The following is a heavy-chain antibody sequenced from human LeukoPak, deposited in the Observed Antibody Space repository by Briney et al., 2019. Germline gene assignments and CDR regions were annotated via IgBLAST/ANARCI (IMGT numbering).Heavy chain of an antibody. Sequence: KTSETLSLTCTVSGGSITNYYWTWIRQPPGKGLEWIGYIYHSGSTYYNPSLKSRVTISVDRSKNQFSLKLSSVTAADTAVYYCARGLVLNFDYWGQGTLVTVSS. CDR2: IYHSGST. D-gene: IGHD6-6*01. V-gene: IGHV4-59*12. CDR3: ARGLVLNFDY. CDR1: GGSITNYY. J-gene: IGHJ4*02.